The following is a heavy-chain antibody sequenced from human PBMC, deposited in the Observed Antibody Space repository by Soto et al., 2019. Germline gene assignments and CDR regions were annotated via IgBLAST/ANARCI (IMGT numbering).Heavy chain of an antibody. CDR2: ISGSGGST. CDR3: ARDTVAGTGDYYYGMDV. CDR1: GFTFSSYA. D-gene: IGHD6-19*01. V-gene: IGHV3-23*01. J-gene: IGHJ6*02. Sequence: EVQLLESGGGLVQPGGSLRLSCAASGFTFSSYAMSWVRQAPGKGLEWVSAISGSGGSTYYADSVKGRFTISRDNSKNTLYLQMNSLRAEDTAVYYCARDTVAGTGDYYYGMDVWGQGTTVTVSS.